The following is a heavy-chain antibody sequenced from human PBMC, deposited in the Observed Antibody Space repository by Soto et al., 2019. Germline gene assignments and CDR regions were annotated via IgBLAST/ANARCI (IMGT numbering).Heavy chain of an antibody. CDR2: IWFDGSVE. D-gene: IGHD6-19*01. CDR3: ARARDSYSSGWLQAGSFYFFGMDV. CDR1: GFSFKNYG. J-gene: IGHJ6*02. Sequence: QVLLVESGGGVVQPGGSLRLSCAASGFSFKNYGIHWVRQAPGKGLEWVADIWFDGSVEYYADSVQGRFTISRDNAKNTVYLLMNTLRAEDTAIYYCARARDSYSSGWLQAGSFYFFGMDVWGPGATVTVSS. V-gene: IGHV3-33*01.